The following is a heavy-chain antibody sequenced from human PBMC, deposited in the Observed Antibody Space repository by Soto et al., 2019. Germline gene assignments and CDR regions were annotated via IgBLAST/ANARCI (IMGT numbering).Heavy chain of an antibody. CDR3: ARVVLLLHLDY. Sequence: SETLSLTCTVSGGSISSSSYYWGWIRQPPGKGLEWIGSIFYSGSTYYNPSLKSRVTISVDTSKNQFSLKLSSVTAADTAAYYCARVVLLLHLDYWGQGTLVTVS. CDR2: IFYSGST. D-gene: IGHD3-10*01. V-gene: IGHV4-39*01. CDR1: GGSISSSSYY. J-gene: IGHJ4*02.